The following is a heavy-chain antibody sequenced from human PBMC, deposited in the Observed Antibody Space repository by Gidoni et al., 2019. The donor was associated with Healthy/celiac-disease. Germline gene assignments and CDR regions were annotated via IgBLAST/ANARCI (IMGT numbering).Heavy chain of an antibody. D-gene: IGHD1-1*01. V-gene: IGHV3-30-3*01. CDR3: ARGMYNWNDVGVDY. J-gene: IGHJ4*02. CDR2: ISYDGSNK. CDR1: GFTFSSYA. Sequence: QVQLVESGGGVVQPGRSLRLSCAASGFTFSSYAMHWVRQAPGKGLEWVAVISYDGSNKYYADSVKGRFTISRDNSKNTLYLQMNSLRAEDTAVYYCARGMYNWNDVGVDYWGQGTLVTVSS.